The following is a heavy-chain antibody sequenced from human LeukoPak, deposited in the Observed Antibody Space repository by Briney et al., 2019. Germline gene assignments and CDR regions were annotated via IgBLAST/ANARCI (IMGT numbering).Heavy chain of an antibody. D-gene: IGHD1-1*01. CDR2: IYSGGST. CDR1: GFTVSSNY. CDR3: ARPPGTSPCFDS. Sequence: GGSLRLSCAASGFTVSSNYMSWVRQAPGKGLEWVSVIYSGGSTYYADSVKGRFTISRDNTKNTVYLQMNSLRPEDSAVYYCARPPGTSPCFDSWGHGTLVTVSS. V-gene: IGHV3-53*01. J-gene: IGHJ4*01.